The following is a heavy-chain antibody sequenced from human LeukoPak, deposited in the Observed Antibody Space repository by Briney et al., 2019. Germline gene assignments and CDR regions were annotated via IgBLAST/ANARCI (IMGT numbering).Heavy chain of an antibody. CDR1: GFTFSSYA. CDR2: ISGSGGST. V-gene: IGHV3-23*01. CDR3: AKDKGISSWLYPA. Sequence: GGSLRLSCAASGFTFSSYAMSWVRQAPGKGLEWVSAISGSGGSTYYADSVKGRFTISRDNSKDTLYLQMNSLRAEDTAVYYCAKDKGISSWLYPAWGQGTLVTASS. D-gene: IGHD6-13*01. J-gene: IGHJ4*02.